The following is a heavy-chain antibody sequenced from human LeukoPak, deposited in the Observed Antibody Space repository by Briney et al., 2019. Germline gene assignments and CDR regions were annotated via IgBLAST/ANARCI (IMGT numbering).Heavy chain of an antibody. CDR3: AREAYNWNYLGYFDY. Sequence: GASVKVSCKASGGTFSSYAISWVRQAPGQGLEWMGGIIPIFGTANYAQKFQGRVTMTTDTSTSTAYMELRSLRSDDTAVYYCAREAYNWNYLGYFDYWGQGTLVTVSS. J-gene: IGHJ4*02. D-gene: IGHD1-7*01. V-gene: IGHV1-69*05. CDR2: IIPIFGTA. CDR1: GGTFSSYA.